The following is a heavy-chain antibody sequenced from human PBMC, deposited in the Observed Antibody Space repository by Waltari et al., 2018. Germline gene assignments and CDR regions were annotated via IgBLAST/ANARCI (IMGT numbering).Heavy chain of an antibody. J-gene: IGHJ3*02. CDR3: VRGFNSFDI. V-gene: IGHV3-72*01. CDR1: GFTFSDHY. CDR2: STNKNIGHVT. Sequence: EVQLVESGGDLVQPGGSLRLSCVVSGFTFSDHYMDWVRQAPGKGLDWVGRSTNKNIGHVTVYAASVKVMFTVSIDDSKYSLYLQMSSLKTEDTSIYYCVRGFNSFDIWGRGTMVTVSS.